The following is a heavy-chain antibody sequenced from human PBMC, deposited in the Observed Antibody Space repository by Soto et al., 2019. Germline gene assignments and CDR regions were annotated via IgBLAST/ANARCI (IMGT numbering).Heavy chain of an antibody. D-gene: IGHD6-19*01. V-gene: IGHV3-48*02. CDR1: GFTFSSYS. Sequence: GGSLRLSCAASGFTFSSYSMNWVRQAPGKGLEWVSYISSSSSTIYYADSVKGRFTISRDNAKNSLYLQMNSLRDEDTAVYYCARGGSKAYSSGRKGLDYWGQGTLVTVSS. CDR3: ARGGSKAYSSGRKGLDY. CDR2: ISSSSSTI. J-gene: IGHJ4*02.